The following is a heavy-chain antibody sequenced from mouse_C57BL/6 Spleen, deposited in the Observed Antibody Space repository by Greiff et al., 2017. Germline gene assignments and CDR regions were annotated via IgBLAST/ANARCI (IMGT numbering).Heavy chain of an antibody. CDR2: IDPSDSYT. V-gene: IGHV1-50*01. D-gene: IGHD1-1*01. CDR3: ARVITTVVGDY. Sequence: QVQLQQPGAELVKPGASVKLSCKASGYTFTSYWMQWVKQRPGQGLEWIGEIDPSDSYTNYNQKFKGKATLTVDTSSSTAYMQLSSLTSEDSAVYYCARVITTVVGDYWGQGTTLTVSS. J-gene: IGHJ2*01. CDR1: GYTFTSYW.